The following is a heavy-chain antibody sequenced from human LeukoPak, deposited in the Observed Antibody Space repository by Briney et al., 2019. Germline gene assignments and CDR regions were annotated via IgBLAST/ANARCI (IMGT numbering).Heavy chain of an antibody. CDR1: GGSISSGGYS. CDR2: IYHSGST. Sequence: SQTLSLTCAVSGGSISSGGYSWSWIRQPPGKGLEWIGYIYHSGSTYCNPSLTSRVTISVDRSKNQFSLKLSSVTAADTAVYYCARGSRVVTNNWFDPWGQGTLVTVSS. V-gene: IGHV4-30-2*01. D-gene: IGHD4-23*01. J-gene: IGHJ5*02. CDR3: ARGSRVVTNNWFDP.